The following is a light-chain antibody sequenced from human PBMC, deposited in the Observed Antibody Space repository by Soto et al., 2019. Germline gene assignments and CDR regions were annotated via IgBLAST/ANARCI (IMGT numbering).Light chain of an antibody. Sequence: EIVLTQPPGTLSLSPGERATLSCRASQSVSSIFLAWYQQKPGQAPRPLIYGASSRATGIPDRFSGSGSGTDFTLTISRLEPEDFAVYYCQQYDSSPWTFGQGTKVEIK. CDR2: GAS. V-gene: IGKV3-20*01. CDR3: QQYDSSPWT. CDR1: QSVSSIF. J-gene: IGKJ1*01.